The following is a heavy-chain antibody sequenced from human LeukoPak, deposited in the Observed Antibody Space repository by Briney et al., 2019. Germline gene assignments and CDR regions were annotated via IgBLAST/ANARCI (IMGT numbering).Heavy chain of an antibody. V-gene: IGHV1-8*01. D-gene: IGHD1-26*01. CDR3: ARGDNSGSYYWGYYYYYMDV. CDR1: GYTFTSYD. Sequence: GASVKVSCKASGYTFTSYDINWVRQATGQGLEWMGWMNPNSGNTGYAQKFQGKVTMTRNTSISTAYMELSSLRSEDTAVYYCARGDNSGSYYWGYYYYYMDVWGKGTTVTISS. J-gene: IGHJ6*03. CDR2: MNPNSGNT.